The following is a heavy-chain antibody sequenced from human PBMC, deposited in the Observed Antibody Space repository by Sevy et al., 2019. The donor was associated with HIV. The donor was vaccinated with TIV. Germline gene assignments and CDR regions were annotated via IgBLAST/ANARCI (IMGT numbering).Heavy chain of an antibody. CDR2: IKEDGSEE. D-gene: IGHD2-2*01. Sequence: GGSLRLSCAASGFTFSSYAMSWVRQAPGKGLEWVAYIKEDGSEENYVDSVRGRITISRDNAKNSLYLQMNSLRAEDTAVYYCARSSNGALDYWGQGTLVTVSS. CDR3: ARSSNGALDY. V-gene: IGHV3-7*01. J-gene: IGHJ4*02. CDR1: GFTFSSYA.